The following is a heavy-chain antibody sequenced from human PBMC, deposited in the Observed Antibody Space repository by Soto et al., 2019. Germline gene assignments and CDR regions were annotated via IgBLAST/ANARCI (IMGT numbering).Heavy chain of an antibody. V-gene: IGHV1-18*01. Sequence: QVQLVQSGAEVKKPGASVKVSCKTSGFTFTSYAFSWVRQAPGQGLEWMGWISAYSGNTDYAQNLEGRVTMTTDPSTTTAHMELRSLRFDDTAVYYCASDPGRGSSDVFDIWGQGTLVTVSS. D-gene: IGHD1-26*01. CDR2: ISAYSGNT. CDR1: GFTFTSYA. J-gene: IGHJ3*02. CDR3: ASDPGRGSSDVFDI.